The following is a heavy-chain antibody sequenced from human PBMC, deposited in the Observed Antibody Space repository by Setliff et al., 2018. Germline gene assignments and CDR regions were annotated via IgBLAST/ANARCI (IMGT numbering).Heavy chain of an antibody. Sequence: SETLSLTCSVYGESFSNNYWSWIRQSTERGLEWLGRLHTSGSTTYNPALNSRVTISVDTSTNQFSLRLTSLTAADTAVYSCARDNTILGATDHWGQGTLVTVSS. CDR2: LHTSGST. V-gene: IGHV4-4*07. J-gene: IGHJ5*02. D-gene: IGHD1-26*01. CDR1: GESFSNNY. CDR3: ARDNTILGATDH.